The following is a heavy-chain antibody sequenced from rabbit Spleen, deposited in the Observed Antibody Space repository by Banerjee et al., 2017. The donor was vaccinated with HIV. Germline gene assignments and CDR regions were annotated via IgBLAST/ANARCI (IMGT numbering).Heavy chain of an antibody. J-gene: IGHJ4*01. CDR3: ARDTYGYAGYAYFNL. CDR1: GFDFSSYS. Sequence: QEQLKETGGGLVQPGGSLTLSCKTSGFDFSSYSMSWVRQVPGKGLQWIACINTSSGSTYYASWVNGRFTISRSTSLNTVDLKMTSLTAADTATYFCARDTYGYAGYAYFNLWGQGTLVTVS. D-gene: IGHD6-1*01. V-gene: IGHV1S43*01. CDR2: INTSSGST.